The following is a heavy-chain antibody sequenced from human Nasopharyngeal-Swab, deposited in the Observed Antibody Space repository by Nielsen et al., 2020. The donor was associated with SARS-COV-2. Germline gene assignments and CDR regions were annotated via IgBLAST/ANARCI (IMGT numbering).Heavy chain of an antibody. CDR3: ARVGDNWNDGDDY. J-gene: IGHJ4*02. CDR1: GYTFTSYG. D-gene: IGHD1-20*01. V-gene: IGHV1-18*01. Sequence: ASVNVSCKASGYTFTSYGISWVRQAPGQGLEWVGWISAYNGNTNYAQKLQGRVTMTTDTSTSTDYMELRSLRADDTAVYYCARVGDNWNDGDDYWGQGTLVTVSS. CDR2: ISAYNGNT.